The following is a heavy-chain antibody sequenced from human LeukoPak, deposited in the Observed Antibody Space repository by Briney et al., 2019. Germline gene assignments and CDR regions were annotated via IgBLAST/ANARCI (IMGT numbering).Heavy chain of an antibody. V-gene: IGHV1-69*13. J-gene: IGHJ4*02. CDR2: IVPIFGTA. Sequence: SVKVSCKASGGTFSSYAISWVRQAPGQGLEWMGGIVPIFGTANYAQKFQGRVTITADESTSTAYMELSSLRSEDTAVYYCARASLYCSSTRCPNETHYFDYWGQGTLVTVSS. CDR1: GGTFSSYA. CDR3: ARASLYCSSTRCPNETHYFDY. D-gene: IGHD2-2*01.